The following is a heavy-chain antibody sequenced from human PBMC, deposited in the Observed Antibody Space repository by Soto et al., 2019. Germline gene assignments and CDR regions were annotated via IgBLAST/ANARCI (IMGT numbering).Heavy chain of an antibody. D-gene: IGHD2-2*01. Sequence: SVKVSCKASGGTFSNYTISWVRQAPGQGLEWMGGIIPVFGTTDCEQKFQGRVTITADGSTSTAYMKLSSLRSADTAVYYCARSSPYIVVRKPTGNQDYYGMDVWGQGTTVTVSS. J-gene: IGHJ6*02. CDR1: GGTFSNYT. CDR2: IIPVFGTT. CDR3: ARSSPYIVVRKPTGNQDYYGMDV. V-gene: IGHV1-69*13.